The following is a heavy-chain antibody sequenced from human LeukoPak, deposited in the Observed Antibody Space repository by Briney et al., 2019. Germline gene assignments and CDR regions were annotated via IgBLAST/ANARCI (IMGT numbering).Heavy chain of an antibody. CDR3: ARLGSYNYFDY. Sequence: GESLKISCKGSGYSFTSYGISWVRQAPGQGLEWMGWISAYNGNTNYAQKLQGRVTMTTDTSTSTAYMELRSLRSDDTAVYYCARLGSYNYFDYWGQGTLVTVSS. J-gene: IGHJ4*02. CDR2: ISAYNGNT. CDR1: GYSFTSYG. V-gene: IGHV1-18*01. D-gene: IGHD1-26*01.